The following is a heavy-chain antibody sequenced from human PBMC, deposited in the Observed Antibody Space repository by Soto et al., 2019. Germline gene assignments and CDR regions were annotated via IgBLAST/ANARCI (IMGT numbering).Heavy chain of an antibody. CDR1: GFTFSSYA. D-gene: IGHD3-16*01. CDR3: AKDKGDLWGYYHGMDV. CDR2: ISGSGGST. J-gene: IGHJ6*02. Sequence: GSLRLSCAASGFTFSSYAMSWVRQAPGKGLEWVSAISGSGGSTYYADSVKGRFTISRDNSKNTLYLQMNSLRAEDTAVYYCAKDKGDLWGYYHGMDVWGQGTTVTVSS. V-gene: IGHV3-23*01.